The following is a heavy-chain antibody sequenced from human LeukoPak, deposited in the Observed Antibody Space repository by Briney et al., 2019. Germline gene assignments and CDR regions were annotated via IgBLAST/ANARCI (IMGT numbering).Heavy chain of an antibody. CDR3: ARVRWGGLYYFDY. V-gene: IGHV3-21*01. J-gene: IGHJ4*02. D-gene: IGHD3-16*01. CDR1: GFTFISYG. Sequence: PGGSLRLSCAASGFTFISYGMSWVRQAPGKGLEWVSSITSSSYIYYADSVKGRFTISRDNAKNSLYLQMNSLRAEDTAVYYCARVRWGGLYYFDYWGQGTLVTVSS. CDR2: ITSSSYI.